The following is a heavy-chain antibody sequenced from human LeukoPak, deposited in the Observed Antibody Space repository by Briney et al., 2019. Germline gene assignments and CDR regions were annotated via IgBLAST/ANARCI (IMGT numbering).Heavy chain of an antibody. V-gene: IGHV3-21*01. Sequence: GGSLRLSCAASGFTFSSYEMNWVRQAPGKGLEWVSSISSSSSYIYYADSVKGRFTISRDNAKNSLHLQMNSLRAEDTAVYYCAREGYKLFDYWGQGTLVTVSS. D-gene: IGHD5-24*01. CDR3: AREGYKLFDY. J-gene: IGHJ4*02. CDR1: GFTFSSYE. CDR2: ISSSSSYI.